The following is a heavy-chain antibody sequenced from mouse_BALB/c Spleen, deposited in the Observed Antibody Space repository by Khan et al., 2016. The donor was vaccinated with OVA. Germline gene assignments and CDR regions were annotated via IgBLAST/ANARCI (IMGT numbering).Heavy chain of an antibody. V-gene: IGHV3-2*02. D-gene: IGHD1-2*01. Sequence: VQLKQSGPGLVKPSQSLSLTCTVTGYSITSGYGWNWIRQFPGNKLEWMGYISYSGSTNYNPSLKSRISITRDTSKNQFFLQLNSVTTEDTATYYCARTARRKYWGQGTTLTVSS. CDR1: GYSITSGYG. CDR3: ARTARRKY. CDR2: ISYSGST. J-gene: IGHJ2*01.